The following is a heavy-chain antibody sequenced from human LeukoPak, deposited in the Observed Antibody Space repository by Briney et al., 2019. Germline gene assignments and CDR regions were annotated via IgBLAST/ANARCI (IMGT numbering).Heavy chain of an antibody. CDR3: ARSRGVLGAFDI. CDR2: INPNSGGT. Sequence: ASVKVSCKASGYTFTGYYMHWVRQAPGQGLEWMGWINPNSGGTNYAQKFQGRVTMTRDTSISTAYMELSRLRSDGTAVYYCARSRGVLGAFDIWGQGTMVTVSS. D-gene: IGHD3-10*01. CDR1: GYTFTGYY. J-gene: IGHJ3*02. V-gene: IGHV1-2*02.